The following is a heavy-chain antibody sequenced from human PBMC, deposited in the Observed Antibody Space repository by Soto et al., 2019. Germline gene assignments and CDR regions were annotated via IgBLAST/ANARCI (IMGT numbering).Heavy chain of an antibody. CDR1: GFTFSSYA. Sequence: QVQLVESGGGVVQPGRSLRLSCAASGFTFSSYAMHWVRQAPGKGLEWVAVISYDGSNKYYADSVKGRFTISRDNSKNTLYLQRTSLRAEDTAVDYCARARQQLLHLFDYWGQGTLVTVSS. V-gene: IGHV3-30-3*01. CDR3: ARARQQLLHLFDY. D-gene: IGHD6-13*01. CDR2: ISYDGSNK. J-gene: IGHJ4*02.